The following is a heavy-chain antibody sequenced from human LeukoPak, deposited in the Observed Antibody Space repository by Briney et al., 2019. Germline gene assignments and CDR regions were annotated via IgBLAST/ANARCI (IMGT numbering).Heavy chain of an antibody. Sequence: GGSLRLSCAASGFTFSTYWMHWVRQAPGKGLVWVSRINTDGTSTDYADSVKGRFTISRDNAKNTLSLQMNSLRAEDTAVYYCARASSGSHGDYWGQGTLVTVSS. J-gene: IGHJ4*02. V-gene: IGHV3-74*01. CDR2: INTDGTST. CDR3: ARASSGSHGDY. CDR1: GFTFSTYW. D-gene: IGHD6-19*01.